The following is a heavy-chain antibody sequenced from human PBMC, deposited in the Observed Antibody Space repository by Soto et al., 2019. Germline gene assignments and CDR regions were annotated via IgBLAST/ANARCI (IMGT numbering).Heavy chain of an antibody. V-gene: IGHV1-18*01. CDR2: ISAYNGNT. CDR1: GYTFTSYG. CDR3: ARGGRLIKFLGLTNHWLDP. Sequence: ASVKVSCKASGYTFTSYGISWVRQAPGQGLEWMGWISAYNGNTNYAQKLQGRVTMTTDTSTSTAYMELRSLRSDDAAVYYCARGGRLIKFLGLTNHWLDPWGQGTLVTVSS. J-gene: IGHJ5*02. D-gene: IGHD3-3*01.